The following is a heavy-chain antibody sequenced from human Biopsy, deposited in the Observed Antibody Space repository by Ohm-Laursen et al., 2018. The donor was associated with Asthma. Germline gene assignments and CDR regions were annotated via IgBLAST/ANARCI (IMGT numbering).Heavy chain of an antibody. CDR2: INTNTGNP. V-gene: IGHV7-4-1*02. Sequence: ASVKVSCNTSGYTFIGYHIHWVRQAPGQGLEWMGRINTNTGNPTYAQGFTGRFVFSLDTSVNTAHLQISSLKAEDTAVYYCARMISYYHEMRAPFFDYWGQGTLVTVSS. CDR3: ARMISYYHEMRAPFFDY. D-gene: IGHD3-22*01. CDR1: GYTFIGYH. J-gene: IGHJ4*02.